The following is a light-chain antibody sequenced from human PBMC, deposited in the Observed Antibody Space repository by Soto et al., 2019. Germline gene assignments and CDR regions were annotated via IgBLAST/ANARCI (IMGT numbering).Light chain of an antibody. CDR2: GAS. CDR1: QSVNSD. CDR3: QQYKRWWT. V-gene: IGKV3-15*01. J-gene: IGKJ1*01. Sequence: EIVMTQSPATLSVSPGERATLSCRASQSVNSDLAWYQQKPGQAPRLLIYGASTRATGIPARFSGSWSGTEFNLTISSLQSEDFAVYYCQQYKRWWTFGQWTRVEIK.